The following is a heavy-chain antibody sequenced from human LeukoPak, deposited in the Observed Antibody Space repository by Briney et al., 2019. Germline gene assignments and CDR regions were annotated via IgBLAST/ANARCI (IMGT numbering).Heavy chain of an antibody. V-gene: IGHV3-15*01. Sequence: PGGSVRLSCAASGFTFSNVWMTWVRQAPGKGRECVGRIKTTTVGGTTDYAAPVKGRFTISRDDSKNMVYLQMKSLQTEDTAVYYCTTDFFQGYSGSWGQGTLVTVSS. J-gene: IGHJ5*02. CDR3: TTDFFQGYSGS. CDR1: GFTFSNVW. CDR2: IKTTTVGGTT. D-gene: IGHD5-12*01.